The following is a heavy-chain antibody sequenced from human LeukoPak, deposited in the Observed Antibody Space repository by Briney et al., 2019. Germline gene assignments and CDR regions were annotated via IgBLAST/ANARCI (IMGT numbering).Heavy chain of an antibody. J-gene: IGHJ6*02. CDR3: ARGYYYDSSGLNYGMDV. Sequence: SQTLSLTCTVSGGSISSGGYYWSWLRQHPGKGLEWIGYIYYSGSTYYNPSLKSRVTISVDTSKNQFSLKLSSVTAADTAVYYCARGYYYDSSGLNYGMDVWGQGTTVTVSS. D-gene: IGHD3-22*01. V-gene: IGHV4-31*03. CDR1: GGSISSGGYY. CDR2: IYYSGST.